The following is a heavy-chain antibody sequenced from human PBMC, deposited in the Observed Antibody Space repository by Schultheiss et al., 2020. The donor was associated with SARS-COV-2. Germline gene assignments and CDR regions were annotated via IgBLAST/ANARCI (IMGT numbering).Heavy chain of an antibody. CDR2: FYYSGTT. Sequence: SETLSLTCTVSGGSISTGGYYWSWIRQHPGKGLEWIGYFYYSGTTDYNPTLESRVTISGDTSKNQFFLKLNSVTAADTAVYYCASRRLRLGELSLYGNDYWGQGTLVTVSS. CDR1: GGSISTGGYY. V-gene: IGHV4-31*03. CDR3: ASRRLRLGELSLYGNDY. J-gene: IGHJ4*02. D-gene: IGHD3-16*02.